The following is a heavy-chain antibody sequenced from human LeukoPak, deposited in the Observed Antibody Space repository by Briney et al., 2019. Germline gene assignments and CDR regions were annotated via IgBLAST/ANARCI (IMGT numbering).Heavy chain of an antibody. D-gene: IGHD3-10*01. CDR2: IYHSGST. CDR3: ASQRDYGAGSYYILGTKNWLDP. J-gene: IGHJ5*02. V-gene: IGHV4-38-2*02. CDR1: GYFISSGYY. Sequence: PSETLSLTCTVSGYFISSGYYWGWIRQPPGKGLEWIGSIYHSGSTYYNPSLKSRVTISVDTSTNQFSLKLNSVTAADTAVYHCASQRDYGAGSYYILGTKNWLDPWGQGTLVTVSS.